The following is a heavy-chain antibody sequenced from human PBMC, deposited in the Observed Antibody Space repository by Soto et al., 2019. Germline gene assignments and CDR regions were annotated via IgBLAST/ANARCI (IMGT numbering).Heavy chain of an antibody. J-gene: IGHJ4*02. V-gene: IGHV4-31*03. CDR2: IYSSGTT. Sequence: QVQLQESGPGLVKASQTLSLTCTVSGGTITTGGHFWSWIRQYPGKGLEWIGYIYSSGTTHYNPSLKSRVTISIDTSKNQFSLNLSSVTAADTAVYYCARVVSGSYLDYWGQGTRVTVSS. CDR3: ARVVSGSYLDY. D-gene: IGHD1-26*01. CDR1: GGTITTGGHF.